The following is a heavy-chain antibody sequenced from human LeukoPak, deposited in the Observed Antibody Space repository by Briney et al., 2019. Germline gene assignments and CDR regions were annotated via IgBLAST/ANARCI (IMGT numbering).Heavy chain of an antibody. D-gene: IGHD3-9*01. CDR3: ARDNDWAFHY. CDR2: INHNGEMI. V-gene: IGHV3-48*02. Sequence: GGSLRLSCAASGFTFSNYVMSWVRQAPGKGLEWVSYINHNGEMIFYPDFVKGRFTISRENAKNSLYLQMNSLRDEDTAVYYCARDNDWAFHYWGQGTLVTVSS. CDR1: GFTFSNYV. J-gene: IGHJ4*02.